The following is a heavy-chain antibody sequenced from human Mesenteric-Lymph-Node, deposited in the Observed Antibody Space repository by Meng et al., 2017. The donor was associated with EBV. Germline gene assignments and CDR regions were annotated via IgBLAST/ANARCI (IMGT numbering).Heavy chain of an antibody. CDR2: INPDSGGT. CDR3: ARLTTVTPNWFDP. Sequence: QGQLVQSGPGVKKPGASVKVSCKASGYSFTGYHMHWVRQAPGQGLEWMGRINPDSGGTNYAQKFQGRVTMTRDTSISTAYMELSGLRSDDTAVYYCARLTTVTPNWFDPWGQGTLVTVSS. D-gene: IGHD4-17*01. CDR1: GYSFTGYH. V-gene: IGHV1-2*06. J-gene: IGHJ5*02.